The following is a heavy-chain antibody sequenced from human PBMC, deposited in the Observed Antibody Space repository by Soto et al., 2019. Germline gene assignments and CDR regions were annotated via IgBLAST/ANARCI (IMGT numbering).Heavy chain of an antibody. Sequence: GGSLRLSCAASGFTINNAWMSWVRQAPGKGLEWVGRIKSKGNGGTADYAAPVKGRFTISRDDSKNMLYLQMNSLKTEDTAVYYCARKGYGDYGGMDVWGQGTTVTVSS. V-gene: IGHV3-15*01. CDR1: GFTINNAW. D-gene: IGHD4-17*01. J-gene: IGHJ6*01. CDR3: ARKGYGDYGGMDV. CDR2: IKSKGNGGTA.